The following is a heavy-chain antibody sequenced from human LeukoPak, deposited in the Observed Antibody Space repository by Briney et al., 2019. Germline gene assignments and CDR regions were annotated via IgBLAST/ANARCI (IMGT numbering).Heavy chain of an antibody. CDR3: AKDWELGS. Sequence: SETLSLTCSVSGASLNSYYWNWIRQPPGKGLEWIGNTYSSGSTNYNPSLKSRVTISLDTSKNQFSLKVSSVTAADTAVYYCAKDWELGSWGQGTLVTVSS. CDR2: TYSSGST. CDR1: GASLNSYY. V-gene: IGHV4-59*01. J-gene: IGHJ5*02. D-gene: IGHD1-26*01.